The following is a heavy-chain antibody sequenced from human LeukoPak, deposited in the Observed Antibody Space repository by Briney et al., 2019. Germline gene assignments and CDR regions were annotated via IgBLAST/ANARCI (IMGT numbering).Heavy chain of an antibody. CDR1: GFTFSSYA. CDR3: AREGDRVGATVY. Sequence: GGYLRLSCAASGFTFSSYALHWVRQAPGKGLEWVAVISYDGSNKYYADSVKGRFTISRNNSKNTLYLQMNSLRAEDRAVYYCAREGDRVGATVYWGQGTLVTVSS. V-gene: IGHV3-30*04. CDR2: ISYDGSNK. D-gene: IGHD1-26*01. J-gene: IGHJ4*02.